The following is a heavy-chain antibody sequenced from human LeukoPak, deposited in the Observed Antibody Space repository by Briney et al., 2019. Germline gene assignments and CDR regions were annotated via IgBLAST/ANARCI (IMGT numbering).Heavy chain of an antibody. CDR3: ARRRRIVGATPGAFDI. CDR1: GGSISSSSYY. V-gene: IGHV4-39*01. CDR2: IYYSGST. J-gene: IGHJ3*02. D-gene: IGHD1-26*01. Sequence: ASETLSLTCTVSGGSISSSSYYWGWIRQPPGKGLEWIGSIYYSGSTYYNPSLKSRVTISVDTSKNQFSLKLSSVTAADTAVYYCARRRRIVGATPGAFDIWGQGTMVTVSS.